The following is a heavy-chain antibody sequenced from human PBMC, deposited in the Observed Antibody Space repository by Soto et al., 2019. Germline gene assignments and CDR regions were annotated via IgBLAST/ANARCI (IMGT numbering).Heavy chain of an antibody. CDR1: GYSFSDYV. CDR3: ARDYLESSVNYPTAHYQD. V-gene: IGHV1-3*01. CDR2: INPVNDNT. Sequence: QVQLMQSGAEVRKPGASVKVSCKASGYSFSDYVIHWVRQAPGQTLEWMGWINPVNDNTKYSKKFQGRVSITRDTSASTSYMELRSLRSDDTAVYYCARDYLESSVNYPTAHYQDWGQGTLVTASS. D-gene: IGHD3-22*01. J-gene: IGHJ1*01.